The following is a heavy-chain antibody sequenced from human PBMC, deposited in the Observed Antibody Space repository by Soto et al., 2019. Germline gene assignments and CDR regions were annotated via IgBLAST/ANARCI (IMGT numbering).Heavy chain of an antibody. D-gene: IGHD5-18*01. CDR2: VSGSGSSP. CDR3: VKGKESGYRGAFDS. Sequence: GSLRLSCAATGFNFGSYAMGWVRQAPGKGLEWVSGVSGSGSSPYYADSVKGRLTISKDKSKNTLYLDLNNLRSEDTAVYFCVKGKESGYRGAFDSWGQGTMVTVSS. V-gene: IGHV3-23*01. CDR1: GFNFGSYA. J-gene: IGHJ4*02.